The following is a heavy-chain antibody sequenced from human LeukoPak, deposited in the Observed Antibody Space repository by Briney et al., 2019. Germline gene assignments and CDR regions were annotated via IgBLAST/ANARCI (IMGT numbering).Heavy chain of an antibody. CDR1: GGSISTSDRY. V-gene: IGHV4-39*01. CDR2: IYYSGIT. J-gene: IGHJ6*03. Sequence: KASETLSLTCTVSGGSISTSDRYWGWIRQPPGKGLEWIGSIYYSGITYRNPSLKSRVTISVDTSKNQFSLRLSSVTAADTAVYYCARHQEAMVRGVLYYMDVWGKGTTVTISS. D-gene: IGHD3-10*01. CDR3: ARHQEAMVRGVLYYMDV.